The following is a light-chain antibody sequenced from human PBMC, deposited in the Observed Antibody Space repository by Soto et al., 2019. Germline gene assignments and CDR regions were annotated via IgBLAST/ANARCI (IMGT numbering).Light chain of an antibody. CDR3: QQYNNWPLMYT. CDR2: DAS. J-gene: IGKJ2*01. Sequence: EIVMTQSPATLSVSPGERATLSCRASQSVSSNFAWYQQKPGQAPRLLIYDASTRATGIPARFSGSGSGTEFTLTISSLQSEDFAVYYCQQYNNWPLMYTFGQGTKLEIK. V-gene: IGKV3-15*01. CDR1: QSVSSN.